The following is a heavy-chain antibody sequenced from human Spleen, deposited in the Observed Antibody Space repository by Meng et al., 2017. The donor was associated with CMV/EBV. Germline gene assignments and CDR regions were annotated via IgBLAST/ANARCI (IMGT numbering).Heavy chain of an antibody. CDR2: IYPGDSDT. CDR3: ARPTTYYYGLDV. Sequence: KVSCKTSGYRFTTYWIAWVRQMPGKGLEWMGIIYPGDSDTKYSPSFEGRVTISVDKSISTAYLQWSSLKASDTAIYYCARPTTYYYGLDVWGQGTTVTVSS. J-gene: IGHJ6*02. CDR1: GYRFTTYW. D-gene: IGHD5-12*01. V-gene: IGHV5-51*01.